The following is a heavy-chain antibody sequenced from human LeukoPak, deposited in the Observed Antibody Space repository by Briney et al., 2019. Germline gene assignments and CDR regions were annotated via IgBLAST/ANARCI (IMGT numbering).Heavy chain of an antibody. J-gene: IGHJ3*02. CDR2: IHYTGTT. D-gene: IGHD1-26*01. CDR3: ATNRVGTYDRPFDI. CDR1: GGSINNHY. V-gene: IGHV4-59*08. Sequence: SETLSLTCIVSGGSINNHYWTWIRQTPGKGLEWIGDIHYTGTTKYNPSLKSRVTISIDTSKNQFSLELSSVTATDTAVYFCATNRVGTYDRPFDIWGQGTMVTVSS.